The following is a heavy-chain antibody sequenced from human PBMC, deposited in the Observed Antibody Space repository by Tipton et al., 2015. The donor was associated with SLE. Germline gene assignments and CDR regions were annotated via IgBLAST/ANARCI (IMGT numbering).Heavy chain of an antibody. D-gene: IGHD2-15*01. CDR1: GGYITSDIYY. Sequence: KPSETLSLTCFVSGGYITSDIYYWGWIRQPPGKGLEWIGSVYESGTTYYNPSLKSRVTMSVDTSKTQFSLKLSSLTAADTAVYYCARVVTVVATHYYDMDVWGQGTTVTVSS. J-gene: IGHJ6*02. CDR2: VYESGTT. CDR3: ARVVTVVATHYYDMDV. V-gene: IGHV4-39*07.